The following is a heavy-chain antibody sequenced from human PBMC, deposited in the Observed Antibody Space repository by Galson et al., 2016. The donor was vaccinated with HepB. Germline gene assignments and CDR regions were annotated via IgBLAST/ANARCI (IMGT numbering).Heavy chain of an antibody. J-gene: IGHJ5*02. CDR2: IYHSGTT. Sequence: SETLSLTCAVSGGSISSSNWWNWVRQPPGKGLEWIGEIYHSGTTNYNPSLKSRVTISVDKSKNQFSLNLSSVTAAATAVYYCARDDVETLGFRGLANWFDPWGQGTLVTVSS. CDR1: GGSISSSNW. D-gene: IGHD3/OR15-3a*01. V-gene: IGHV4-4*02. CDR3: ARDDVETLGFRGLANWFDP.